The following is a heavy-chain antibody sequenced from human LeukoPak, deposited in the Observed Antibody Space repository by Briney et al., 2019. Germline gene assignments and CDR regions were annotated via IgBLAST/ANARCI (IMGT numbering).Heavy chain of an antibody. CDR3: ARRDAYDSSGTLFDY. CDR1: GGSIRSYY. Sequence: SETLSLTCTVSGGSIRSYYWSWLRQPPGKGLEWLGYIYYSGSTNYNPSLKSRVTISIDTSKNQFSLKLSSVTAADTAVYYCARRDAYDSSGTLFDYWGQGTLVSVSS. V-gene: IGHV4-59*08. J-gene: IGHJ4*02. CDR2: IYYSGST. D-gene: IGHD3-22*01.